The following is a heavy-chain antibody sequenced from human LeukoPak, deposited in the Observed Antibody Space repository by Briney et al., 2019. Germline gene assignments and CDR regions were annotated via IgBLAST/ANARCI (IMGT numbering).Heavy chain of an antibody. CDR3: ARRFDC. V-gene: IGHV3-30*04. Sequence: GGSLILSCAASGFTFSSYAMHWVRQAPGKGLEWVTFISSDGSNKYYADSVKGRFSISRDNSKNTLYLQMNSLRPEDTAVYYCARRFDCWGQGTLVTVSS. CDR1: GFTFSSYA. CDR2: ISSDGSNK. J-gene: IGHJ4*02.